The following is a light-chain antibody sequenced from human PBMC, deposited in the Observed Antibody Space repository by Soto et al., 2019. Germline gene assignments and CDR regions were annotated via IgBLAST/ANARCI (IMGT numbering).Light chain of an antibody. V-gene: IGKV3-20*01. CDR3: QQYGVTPPNS. CDR2: GAS. CDR1: QIVSSTY. J-gene: IGKJ4*01. Sequence: EIVLTQSPGTLSLSPGERATLSCRASQIVSSTYLAWFQQKPGQAPRLLIYGASTRATGIPDRFSGRGSGTDSTLTISGLEPEDFALYYCQQYGVTPPNSFGGGTKVEV.